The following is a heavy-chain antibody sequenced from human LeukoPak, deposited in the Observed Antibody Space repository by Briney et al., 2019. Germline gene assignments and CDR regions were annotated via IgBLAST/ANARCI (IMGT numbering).Heavy chain of an antibody. Sequence: QSGGSLRLSCAASGFTFSSYVMNWVCQAPGKGLEWVSGISRSGDSTYYTDSVKGRFTISRDNSKNTLYLQMNSLRAEDTAVYYCAKDPSMTTPPNWFDPWGQGTLVTVSS. J-gene: IGHJ5*02. CDR1: GFTFSSYV. CDR2: ISRSGDST. CDR3: AKDPSMTTPPNWFDP. D-gene: IGHD4-11*01. V-gene: IGHV3-23*01.